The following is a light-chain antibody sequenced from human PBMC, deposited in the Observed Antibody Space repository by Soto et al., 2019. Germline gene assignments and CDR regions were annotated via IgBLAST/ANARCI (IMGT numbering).Light chain of an antibody. CDR2: GNS. CDR3: QSYDSSLSGLV. J-gene: IGLJ1*01. V-gene: IGLV1-40*01. CDR1: SSNIVAGYD. Sequence: QAVVTQSPSVSGAPGQRVTISCTGSSSNIVAGYDVHWYQQLPGTAPKLLIYGNSNRPSGVPDRFSGSKSGTSASLAITGLQAEDEADYYCQSYDSSLSGLVFGTGTKLTVL.